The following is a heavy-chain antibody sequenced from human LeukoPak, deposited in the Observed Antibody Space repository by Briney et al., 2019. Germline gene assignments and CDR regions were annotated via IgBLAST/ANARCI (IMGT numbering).Heavy chain of an antibody. V-gene: IGHV3-23*01. CDR2: ISASGGST. J-gene: IGHJ4*02. CDR1: GFTFSSYA. CDR3: ARAVGAYMNTFVLDYFDY. D-gene: IGHD3-16*01. Sequence: GGSLRLSCAASGFTFSSYAMSWVRQAPGKGLEWVSAISASGGSTYYADPVKGRFTISRDNSKNTLYLQMNSLRAEDTAVYYCARAVGAYMNTFVLDYFDYWGQGTLVTVSS.